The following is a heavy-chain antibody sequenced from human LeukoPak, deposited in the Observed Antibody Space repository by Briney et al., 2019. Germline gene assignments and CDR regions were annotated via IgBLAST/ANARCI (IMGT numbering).Heavy chain of an antibody. Sequence: DSVKVACKASGYTFTNYAMHWVRQAPGQRLEWMGWINAGNGNTKYSQKFQGRVTITRDTSASTAYMELSSLRSEDTAVYYCARKSTVTTYNWFGPWGQGTLVTVSS. V-gene: IGHV1-3*01. CDR2: INAGNGNT. CDR1: GYTFTNYA. J-gene: IGHJ5*02. D-gene: IGHD4-17*01. CDR3: ARKSTVTTYNWFGP.